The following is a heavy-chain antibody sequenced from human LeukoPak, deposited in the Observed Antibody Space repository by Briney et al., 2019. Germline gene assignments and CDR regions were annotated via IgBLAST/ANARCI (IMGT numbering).Heavy chain of an antibody. CDR2: IKEDGSEK. CDR3: ARGGGYSYAEVGY. J-gene: IGHJ4*02. Sequence: PGGSLRLSCAASGFTFSSHWMSWVRQAPGKGLEWVANIKEDGSEKYYLDSVKGRFTISRDNAKNSLYLQMYSLRAEDTAVYYCARGGGYSYAEVGYWGQGTLVIVSS. CDR1: GFTFSSHW. D-gene: IGHD5-12*01. V-gene: IGHV3-7*01.